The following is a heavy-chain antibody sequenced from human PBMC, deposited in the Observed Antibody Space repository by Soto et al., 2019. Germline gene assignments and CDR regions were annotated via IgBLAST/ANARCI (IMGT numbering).Heavy chain of an antibody. CDR1: GFTFSSYD. CDR3: ARGRYYGPTGGDYRGLDN. D-gene: IGHD3-10*01. Sequence: EVQLLESGGGFVQPGGSQRLSCEVSGFTFSSYDMSWVRQAPGKGLEWVSGINGTDGSTYYADSVKGRFAISRDTSKNKLYLQMDSLRADDTAIYFCARGRYYGPTGGDYRGLDNWGQGSLVTVSP. J-gene: IGHJ4*02. CDR2: INGTDGST. V-gene: IGHV3-23*01.